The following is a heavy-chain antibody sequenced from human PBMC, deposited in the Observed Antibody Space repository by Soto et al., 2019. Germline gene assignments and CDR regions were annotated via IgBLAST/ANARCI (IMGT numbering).Heavy chain of an antibody. D-gene: IGHD6-19*01. CDR1: GYTFTGYY. V-gene: IGHV1-2*04. CDR3: ARDLGGNSSGWRINWFDP. Sequence: QVQLVQSGAEVKKPGASVKVSCKASGYTFTGYYMHWVRQAPGQGLEWMGWINPNSGGTNYAQKFQGWVTMTRDTSISTAYMELSRLRSDDTAVYYCARDLGGNSSGWRINWFDPWGQGTLVTVSS. CDR2: INPNSGGT. J-gene: IGHJ5*02.